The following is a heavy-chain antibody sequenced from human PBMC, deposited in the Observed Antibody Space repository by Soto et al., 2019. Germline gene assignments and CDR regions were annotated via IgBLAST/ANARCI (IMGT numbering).Heavy chain of an antibody. V-gene: IGHV4-4*02. CDR1: GGSISSSNW. J-gene: IGHJ3*02. CDR2: IYHSGST. CDR3: ASVLGNDAFDI. D-gene: IGHD3-3*02. Sequence: QVQLQESGPGLVKPSGTLSLTCAVSGGSISSSNWWSWVRQPPGKGLEWIGEIYHSGSTNYNPSLKSRVTMSVDKSESRFSLKLSSVTAAVTAVYYCASVLGNDAFDIWGQGTRVTVSS.